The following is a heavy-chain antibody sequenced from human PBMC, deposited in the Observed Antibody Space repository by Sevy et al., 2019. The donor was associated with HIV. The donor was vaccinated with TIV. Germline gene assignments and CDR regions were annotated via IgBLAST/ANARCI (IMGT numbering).Heavy chain of an antibody. V-gene: IGHV3-48*01. CDR2: ISSDSSRI. CDR1: GFTFSNYD. Sequence: GGSLRLSCAASGFTFSNYDMNWVRQAPGKGVEWVSYISSDSSRIYYADSVKGRFTISRDNSKNTLYLQMNTLRRDDTAAYFCTKDPPVYGDFPYGMDVWGQGTTVTVSS. J-gene: IGHJ6*02. CDR3: TKDPPVYGDFPYGMDV. D-gene: IGHD4-17*01.